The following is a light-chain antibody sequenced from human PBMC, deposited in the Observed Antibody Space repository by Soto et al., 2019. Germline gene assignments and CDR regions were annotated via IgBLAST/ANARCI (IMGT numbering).Light chain of an antibody. CDR3: QQYNNWPQGT. Sequence: EIVMTQSPATLSVSLGERATLSCRASQTVSSSLAWYQQKPGQAPRLLIYGASTRATGIPARFGGSGSGTEFTLIISSLQSEDFATYYCQQYNNWPQGTFGQGTKLEIK. J-gene: IGKJ2*01. CDR1: QTVSSS. V-gene: IGKV3-15*01. CDR2: GAS.